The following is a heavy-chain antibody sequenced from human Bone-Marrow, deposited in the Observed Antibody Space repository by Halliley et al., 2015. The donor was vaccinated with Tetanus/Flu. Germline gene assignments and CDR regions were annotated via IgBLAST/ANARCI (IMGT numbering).Heavy chain of an antibody. V-gene: IGHV3-21*01. D-gene: IGHD6-19*01. CDR2: IPSSSTYI. J-gene: IGHJ4*02. Sequence: LVSSIPSSSTYIYYADSVKGRFTISRDNAKKSLYLQMNSLRAEDPAVYYCATMYSRGWYAAFDYWGQGTLVTVSS. CDR3: ATMYSRGWYAAFDY.